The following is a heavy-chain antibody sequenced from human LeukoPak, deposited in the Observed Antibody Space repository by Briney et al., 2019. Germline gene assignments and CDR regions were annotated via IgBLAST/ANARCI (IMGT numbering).Heavy chain of an antibody. J-gene: IGHJ4*02. CDR1: GFTVSSNY. V-gene: IGHV3-53*05. Sequence: GGSLRLSCAAPGFTVSSNYMSWVRQAPGKGLEWVSVIYSGGSIYYADSVKGRFTISRDNSKNTLYLQMGSLRAEDMAVYYCARACQLPIYWGQGTLVTVSS. D-gene: IGHD2-2*01. CDR3: ARACQLPIY. CDR2: IYSGGSI.